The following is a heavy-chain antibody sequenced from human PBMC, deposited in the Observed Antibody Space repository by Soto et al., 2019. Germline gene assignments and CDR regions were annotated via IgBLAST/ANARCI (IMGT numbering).Heavy chain of an antibody. CDR1: GYSFTSYW. Sequence: GESLKISCKGSGYSFTSYWIGWVRQMPGKGLEWMGIIYPGDSDTRYGPSFRGQVTISADKSISTAYLQWSSLKASDTAMYYYAISTLVYYCMRGKATVDYSYGMDVWGQGTTVTVSS. J-gene: IGHJ6*02. V-gene: IGHV5-51*01. D-gene: IGHD3-9*01. CDR3: AISTLVYYCMRGKATVDYSYGMDV. CDR2: IYPGDSDT.